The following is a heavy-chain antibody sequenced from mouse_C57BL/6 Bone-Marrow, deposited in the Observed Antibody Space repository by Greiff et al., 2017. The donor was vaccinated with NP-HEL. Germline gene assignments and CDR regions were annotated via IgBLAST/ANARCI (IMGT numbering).Heavy chain of an antibody. CDR3: ARSYYSNYWYFDV. CDR2: IYPRDGST. V-gene: IGHV1-85*01. Sequence: QVQLQQSGPELVKPGASVKLSCKASGYTFTSYDINWVKQRPGQGLEWIGWIYPRDGSTKYNEKFKGKATLTVDTSSSTAYMELHSLTSEHSAVYFCARSYYSNYWYFDVWGTGTTVTVSS. J-gene: IGHJ1*03. D-gene: IGHD2-5*01. CDR1: GYTFTSYD.